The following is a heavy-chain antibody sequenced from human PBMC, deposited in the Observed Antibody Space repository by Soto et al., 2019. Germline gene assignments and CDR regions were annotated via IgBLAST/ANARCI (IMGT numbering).Heavy chain of an antibody. D-gene: IGHD3-10*01. J-gene: IGHJ6*02. Sequence: GGSLRLSCAASGFTFSSYGMHWVRQAPGKGLEWVAVIWYDGSNKYYADSVKGRFTISRDNSKNTLYLQMNSLRAEDTAVYYCARQGWFGELSYYYYGMDVWGQGTTVTVSS. V-gene: IGHV3-33*01. CDR2: IWYDGSNK. CDR3: ARQGWFGELSYYYYGMDV. CDR1: GFTFSSYG.